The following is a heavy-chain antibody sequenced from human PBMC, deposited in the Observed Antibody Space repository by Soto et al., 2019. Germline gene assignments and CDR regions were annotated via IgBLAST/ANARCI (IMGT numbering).Heavy chain of an antibody. CDR1: GFTFSSYW. J-gene: IGHJ1*01. CDR2: IKEEGGEI. D-gene: IGHD4-17*01. V-gene: IGHV3-7*04. CDR3: ARYNNGYYGY. Sequence: EVQLAESGGGLVQPGGSLRLSCAASGFTFSSYWMSWVRQAPGKGLEWVANIKEEGGEISYLDAVKGRCTTSRDNAKNSRYLQMNSLGAEDTAVYDCARYNNGYYGYGGQVTVVAVS.